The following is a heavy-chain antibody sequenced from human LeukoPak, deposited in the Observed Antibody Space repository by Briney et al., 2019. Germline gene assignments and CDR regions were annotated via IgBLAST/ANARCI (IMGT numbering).Heavy chain of an antibody. D-gene: IGHD6-19*01. J-gene: IGHJ4*02. V-gene: IGHV4-38-2*02. CDR3: ARGGGLYSSGWPYFDY. CDR1: GYSISSGYY. CDR2: VYHSGST. Sequence: NPSETLSLTCTVSGYSISSGYYWGWIRQPPGKGLEWIGSVYHSGSTYYNPSLKSRVTISVDTSKNQFSLKLSSVTAADTAVYYCARGGGLYSSGWPYFDYWGQGTLVTVSS.